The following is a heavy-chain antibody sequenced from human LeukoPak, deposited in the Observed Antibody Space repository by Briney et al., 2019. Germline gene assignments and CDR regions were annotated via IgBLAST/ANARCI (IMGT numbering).Heavy chain of an antibody. Sequence: ASVKVSCKASGYTFTSYYMHWVRQAPGQGLEWMGIINPSGGSTSYAQKFQGRVTMTRDVSTSTVYMELSSLGSEDTSVYYYARARASRWYAIDYSYYYYMDVWGKGTTVTVSS. CDR1: GYTFTSYY. V-gene: IGHV1-46*01. J-gene: IGHJ6*03. CDR3: ARARASRWYAIDYSYYYYMDV. CDR2: INPSGGST. D-gene: IGHD6-19*01.